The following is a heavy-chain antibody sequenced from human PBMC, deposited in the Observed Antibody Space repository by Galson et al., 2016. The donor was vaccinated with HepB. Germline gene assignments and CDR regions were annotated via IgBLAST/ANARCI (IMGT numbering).Heavy chain of an antibody. J-gene: IGHJ2*01. CDR2: IRYDMSVT. Sequence: SLRLSCAASGFSFSSYWMSWVCQAPGKGLDWVSSIRYDMSVTAYADSVKGRFTISRDNAKNTLYLHMHSLRPEDSAVYYCSRETSTHWGRGTPVTVSS. V-gene: IGHV3-74*01. CDR3: SRETSTH. CDR1: GFSFSSYW.